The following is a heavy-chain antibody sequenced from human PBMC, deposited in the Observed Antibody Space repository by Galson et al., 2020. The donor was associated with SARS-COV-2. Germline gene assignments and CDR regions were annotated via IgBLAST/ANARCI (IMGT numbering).Heavy chain of an antibody. J-gene: IGHJ6*02. CDR2: IVVGSGNT. CDR3: AANRRYYGSGSYSTYYYGMDV. V-gene: IGHV1-58*02. Sequence: GASVKVSCKASGFTFTSSAMQWVRQARGQRLEWIGWIVVGSGNTNYAQKFQERVTITRDMSTSTAYMELSSLRSEDTAVYYCAANRRYYGSGSYSTYYYGMDVWGQGTTVTVSS. D-gene: IGHD3-10*01. CDR1: GFTFTSSA.